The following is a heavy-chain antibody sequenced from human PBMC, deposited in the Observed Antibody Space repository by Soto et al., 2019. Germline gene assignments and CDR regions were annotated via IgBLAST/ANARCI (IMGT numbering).Heavy chain of an antibody. J-gene: IGHJ4*02. CDR1: GFSLSTSGMC. Sequence: SGPTLVNPTQTLTLTCTFSGFSLSTSGMCVSWIRQPPGKALEWLARIDWDDGKYYSTSLKTRLTISKDTSKNQVVLTMTNMDPVDTATYYCARTYGIGDYGYYFDYWGQGTLVTVSS. CDR2: IDWDDGK. CDR3: ARTYGIGDYGYYFDY. D-gene: IGHD4-17*01. V-gene: IGHV2-70*11.